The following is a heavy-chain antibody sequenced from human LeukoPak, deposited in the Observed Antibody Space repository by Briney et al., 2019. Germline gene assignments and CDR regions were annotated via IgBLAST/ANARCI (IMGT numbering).Heavy chain of an antibody. D-gene: IGHD6-19*01. CDR3: ARSRSNSSGWPVPRRWFDP. CDR2: IYTSGST. CDR1: GGSISSYY. V-gene: IGHV4-4*09. Sequence: SETLSLTCTVSGGSISSYYWSWIRQPPGEGLEWIGYIYTSGSTNYNPSLKSRVTISVDTSKNQFSLKLSSVTAADTAVYYCARSRSNSSGWPVPRRWFDPWGQGTLVTVSS. J-gene: IGHJ5*02.